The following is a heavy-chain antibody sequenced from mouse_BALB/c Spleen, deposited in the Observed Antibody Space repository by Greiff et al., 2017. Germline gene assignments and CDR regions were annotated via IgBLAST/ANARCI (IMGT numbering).Heavy chain of an antibody. D-gene: IGHD2-3*01. CDR2: ISDGGSYT. Sequence: EVQGVESGGGLVKPGGSLKLSCAASGFTFSDYYMYWVRQTPEKRLEWVATISDGGSYTYYPDSVKGRFTISRDNAKNNLYLQMSSLKSEDTAMYYCARGDGRHWYFEGWGAGTTVTVSS. CDR1: GFTFSDYY. V-gene: IGHV5-4*02. J-gene: IGHJ1*01. CDR3: ARGDGRHWYFEG.